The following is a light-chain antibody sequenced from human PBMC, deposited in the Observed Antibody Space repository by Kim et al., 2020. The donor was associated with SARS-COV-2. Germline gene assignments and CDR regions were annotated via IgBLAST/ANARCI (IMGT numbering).Light chain of an antibody. Sequence: SASVGDRVTLTCRASQSITTYLSWYQQKPGKAPQFLISTVSPLRGGVPSRFSASGSGTDFTLTISSLQPEDFATYYCQQSYSSPRTFGQGTKLEIK. CDR1: QSITTY. V-gene: IGKV1-39*01. CDR2: TVS. J-gene: IGKJ2*01. CDR3: QQSYSSPRT.